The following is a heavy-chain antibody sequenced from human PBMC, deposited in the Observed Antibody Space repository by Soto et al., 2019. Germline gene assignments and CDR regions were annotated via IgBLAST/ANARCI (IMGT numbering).Heavy chain of an antibody. CDR2: INPSGGST. D-gene: IGHD2-21*02. V-gene: IGHV1-46*01. J-gene: IGHJ3*02. Sequence: ASVKVSCKASGYTFTSYYMHWVRQAPGQGLEWMGIINPSGGSTSYAQKFQGRVTMTRDTSTSTVYMELSSLRSEDTAVYYCAGLTGIVATPIGGVTAIPASAFDIWGQGTMVTVS. CDR3: AGLTGIVATPIGGVTAIPASAFDI. CDR1: GYTFTSYY.